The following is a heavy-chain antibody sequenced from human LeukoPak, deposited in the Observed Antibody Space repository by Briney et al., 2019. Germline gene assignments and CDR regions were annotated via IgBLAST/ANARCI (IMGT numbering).Heavy chain of an antibody. D-gene: IGHD6-13*01. V-gene: IGHV3-30*18. CDR1: GFTFSNAW. Sequence: PGGSLRLSCAASGFTFSNAWMSWVRQAPGKGLEWVAVISYDGSNKYYADSVKGRFTISRDKSKNTLDLQMNSLRAEDTAVYYCAKDGSITAAGGFDPWGQGTLVTVSS. CDR3: AKDGSITAAGGFDP. J-gene: IGHJ5*02. CDR2: ISYDGSNK.